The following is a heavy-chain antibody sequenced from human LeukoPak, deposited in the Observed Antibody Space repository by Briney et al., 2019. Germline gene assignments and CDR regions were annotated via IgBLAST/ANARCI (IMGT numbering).Heavy chain of an antibody. D-gene: IGHD6-25*01. V-gene: IGHV1-8*03. J-gene: IGHJ4*02. Sequence: ASVTVSCKASGYTFTNYHINWVRQATGQGHEWMGWMNPNNGDSGYAQKFQGRVTITRDTSISTSYMELRSLRSDDTAVYFCARTTSFTASGYDYWGQGTLVTVSS. CDR3: ARTTSFTASGYDY. CDR1: GYTFTNYH. CDR2: MNPNNGDS.